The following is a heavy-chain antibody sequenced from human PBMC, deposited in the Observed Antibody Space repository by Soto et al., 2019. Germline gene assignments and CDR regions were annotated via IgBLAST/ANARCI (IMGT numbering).Heavy chain of an antibody. CDR1: GFTFSSYA. J-gene: IGHJ4*02. D-gene: IGHD3-3*01. CDR3: ARVGWYDFWSGFFDY. Sequence: GGSLRLSCAASGFTFSSYAMHWVRQAPGKGLEWVAVISYDGSNKYYADSVKGRFTISRDNSKNTLYLQMNSLRAEDTAVYYCARVGWYDFWSGFFDYWGQGTLVTVSS. CDR2: ISYDGSNK. V-gene: IGHV3-30-3*01.